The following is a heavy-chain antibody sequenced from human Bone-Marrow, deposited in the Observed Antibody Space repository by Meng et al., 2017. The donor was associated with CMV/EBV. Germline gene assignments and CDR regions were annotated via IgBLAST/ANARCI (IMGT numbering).Heavy chain of an antibody. D-gene: IGHD3-3*01. CDR3: AKSHYDFWPYYYYGMDV. CDR2: IRYDGSNK. Sequence: GESLKISCAASGFTFSSYSMNWVRQAPGKGLEWVAFIRYDGSNKYYADSVKGRFTISRDNSKNTLYLQMNSLRAEDTAVYYCAKSHYDFWPYYYYGMDVWGQGTTVTVSS. V-gene: IGHV3-30*02. J-gene: IGHJ6*02. CDR1: GFTFSSYS.